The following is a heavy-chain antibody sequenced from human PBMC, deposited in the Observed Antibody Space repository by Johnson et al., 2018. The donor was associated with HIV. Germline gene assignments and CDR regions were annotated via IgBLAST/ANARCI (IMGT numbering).Heavy chain of an antibody. D-gene: IGHD3-22*01. Sequence: QVHLVESGGGVVQPGRSVRLSCAASGLSFSSYGMEWVRQAPGKGLEWVAVIWSDGSNKHYADSVKGRFTISRDNSKNTLYLQMNSLRAEYTAVYYCAKDLSDSSGYHDAFDIWGQGTMVTVSS. CDR3: AKDLSDSSGYHDAFDI. V-gene: IGHV3-33*06. CDR2: IWSDGSNK. CDR1: GLSFSSYG. J-gene: IGHJ3*02.